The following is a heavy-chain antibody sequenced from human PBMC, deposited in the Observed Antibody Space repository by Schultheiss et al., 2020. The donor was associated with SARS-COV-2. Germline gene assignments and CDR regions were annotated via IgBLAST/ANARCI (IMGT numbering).Heavy chain of an antibody. CDR2: ISGSGGST. D-gene: IGHD4-23*01. Sequence: GGSLRLSCAASGFTFSIYVMHWVRQAPGKGLEYVSAISGSGGSTYYADSVKGRFTISRDNSKNTLYLQMNSLRAEDTAVYYCANGGNSGWAWFDPGGQGTLGTVSP. CDR3: ANGGNSGWAWFDP. CDR1: GFTFSIYV. J-gene: IGHJ5*02. V-gene: IGHV3-64*04.